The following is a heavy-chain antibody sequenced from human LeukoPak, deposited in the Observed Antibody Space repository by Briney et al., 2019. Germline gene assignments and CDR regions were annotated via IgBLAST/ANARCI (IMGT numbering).Heavy chain of an antibody. D-gene: IGHD1-7*01. CDR2: SYYSGST. J-gene: IGHJ4*02. Sequence: SQTLSLTCTVSGGSISSGGYYWSWIRQHPGKGLEWIGYSYYSGSTYYNPSLKSRVTISVDTSKNQFSLKLSSVTAADTAVYYCAREGITGTTDYWGQGTLVTVSS. CDR1: GGSISSGGYY. CDR3: AREGITGTTDY. V-gene: IGHV4-31*03.